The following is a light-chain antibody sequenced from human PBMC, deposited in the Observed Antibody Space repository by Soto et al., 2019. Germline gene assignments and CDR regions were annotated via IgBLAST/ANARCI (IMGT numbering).Light chain of an antibody. CDR1: SSDAGGYNY. CDR3: SSYAGSNSYV. Sequence: QSALTQPPSASGSPGQSVTISCTGTSSDAGGYNYVSWYQQHPGKAPKLVIYEVSKRPSGVPDRFSGSKSGNTASLTVSGLQSEDEADYYCSSYAGSNSYVFGTGTKLTVL. J-gene: IGLJ1*01. CDR2: EVS. V-gene: IGLV2-8*01.